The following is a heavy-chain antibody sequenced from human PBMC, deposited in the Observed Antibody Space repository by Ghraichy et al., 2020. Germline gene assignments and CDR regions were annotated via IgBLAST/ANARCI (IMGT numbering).Heavy chain of an antibody. CDR1: GYTFTGYY. J-gene: IGHJ4*02. D-gene: IGHD3-10*01. Sequence: ASVKVSCKASGYTFTGYYMHWVRQAPGQGLEWMGWINPNSGGTNYAQKFQGRVTMTRDTSISTAYMELSRLRSDDTAVYYCARVRVGITMVRGATLGYWGQGTLVTVSS. CDR3: ARVRVGITMVRGATLGY. CDR2: INPNSGGT. V-gene: IGHV1-2*02.